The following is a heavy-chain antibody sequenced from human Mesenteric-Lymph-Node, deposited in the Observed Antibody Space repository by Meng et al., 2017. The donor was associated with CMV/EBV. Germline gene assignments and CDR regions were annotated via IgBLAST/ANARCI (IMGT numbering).Heavy chain of an antibody. CDR1: GFTFSSYS. J-gene: IGHJ5*02. D-gene: IGHD2-2*01. CDR3: ATSSNYAFDH. V-gene: IGHV3-21*01. CDR2: ISSSSSYI. Sequence: GGSLRLSCAASGFTFSSYSMNWVRQAPGKGLEWVSSISSSSSYIYYADSVKGRFTISRDNAKNSLYLQMDSLTAEDTAVYFCATSSNYAFDHWGQGALVTVSS.